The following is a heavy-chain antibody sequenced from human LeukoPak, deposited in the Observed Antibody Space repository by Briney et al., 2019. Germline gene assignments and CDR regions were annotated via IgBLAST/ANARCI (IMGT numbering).Heavy chain of an antibody. CDR3: ARVKTTLPVDYYGMDV. Sequence: PGGSLRLSCAASGFTFSSYSMNWVRQAPGKGLEWVSYISSSSSTIYYADSVKGRFTISRDNAKNSLYLQMNSLRAEDTAVYYCARVKTTLPVDYYGMDVWGQGTTVTVSS. J-gene: IGHJ6*02. CDR1: GFTFSSYS. D-gene: IGHD4-4*01. CDR2: ISSSSSTI. V-gene: IGHV3-48*01.